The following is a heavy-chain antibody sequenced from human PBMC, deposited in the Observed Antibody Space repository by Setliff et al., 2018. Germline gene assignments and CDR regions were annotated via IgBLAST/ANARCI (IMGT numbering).Heavy chain of an antibody. CDR2: INHSGST. CDR1: GGSFSGYY. J-gene: IGHJ4*02. CDR3: ARRETYYNFWSGYYAY. Sequence: SETLSLTCAVYGGSFSGYYWSWIRQPPGKGLEWIGEINHSGSTYYNPSLKSRGTISVDTSKNQFSLKLSSVTAADTAVYYCARRETYYNFWSGYYAYWGQGTLVTVSS. V-gene: IGHV4-34*01. D-gene: IGHD3-3*01.